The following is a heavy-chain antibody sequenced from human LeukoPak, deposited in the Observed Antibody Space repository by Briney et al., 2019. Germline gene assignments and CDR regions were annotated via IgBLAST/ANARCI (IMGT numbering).Heavy chain of an antibody. CDR2: IIPIFGTA. V-gene: IGHV1-69*05. J-gene: IGHJ4*02. CDR1: GGTFSSYA. Sequence: AVKVSCKASGGTFSSYAISWVRQAPGQGLEWMGGIIPIFGTANYAQKFEGRVTITTDESTSTAYMELSSLRSDDTAVYYCARGIVVAPADMKYWGQGTLVTVSS. CDR3: ARGIVVAPADMKY. D-gene: IGHD2-2*01.